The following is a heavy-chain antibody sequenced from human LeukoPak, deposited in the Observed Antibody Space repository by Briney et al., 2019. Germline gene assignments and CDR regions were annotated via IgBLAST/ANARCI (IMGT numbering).Heavy chain of an antibody. D-gene: IGHD4-17*01. CDR1: GGTFSRYA. J-gene: IGHJ4*02. CDR3: AGQTDYGDPYFDY. V-gene: IGHV1-69*05. CDR2: ITPIFGTA. Sequence: GSSVKVSCKASGGTFSRYAISWVRQAPGQGLEWMGGITPIFGTANYAQKFQGRVTITTDESTSTAYMELSSLRSEDTAVYYCAGQTDYGDPYFDYWGQGTLVTVSS.